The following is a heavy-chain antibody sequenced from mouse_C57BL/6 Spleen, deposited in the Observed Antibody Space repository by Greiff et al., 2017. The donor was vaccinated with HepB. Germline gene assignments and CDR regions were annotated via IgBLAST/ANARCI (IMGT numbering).Heavy chain of an antibody. J-gene: IGHJ3*01. D-gene: IGHD2-4*01. Sequence: QVQLQQSGAELVRPGSSVKLSCKASGYTFTSYWMHWVKQRPIQGLEWIGNIDPSDSETHYNQKFKDKATLTVDKSSSTAYMQLSSLTSEDSAVYYCATLIYYDYEGFAYWGQGTLVTVSA. CDR3: ATLIYYDYEGFAY. V-gene: IGHV1-52*01. CDR1: GYTFTSYW. CDR2: IDPSDSET.